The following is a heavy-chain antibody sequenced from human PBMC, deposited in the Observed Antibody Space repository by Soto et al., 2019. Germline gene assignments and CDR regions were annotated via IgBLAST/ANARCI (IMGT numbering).Heavy chain of an antibody. V-gene: IGHV3-74*01. CDR1: GFTLSSYW. Sequence: GGSLRLSCAASGFTLSSYWMPWVRQAPGKGLVWVSRISSDGSSANYADSVKGRFTISRDNAKNTLYLQMDSLRTDDTAVYFCARVGGYSAQDSWGQET. CDR2: ISSDGSSA. D-gene: IGHD5-18*01. CDR3: ARVGGYSAQDS. J-gene: IGHJ4*02.